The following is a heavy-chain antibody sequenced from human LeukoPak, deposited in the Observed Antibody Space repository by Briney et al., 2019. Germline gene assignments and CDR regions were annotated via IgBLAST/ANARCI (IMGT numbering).Heavy chain of an antibody. J-gene: IGHJ6*02. CDR1: GYSLTSYG. Sequence: ASVKVSCKASGYSLTSYGISWVRQAPGQGLEWMGWISAYNGNTNYAQKLQGRVTMTTDTSTSTAYMELRSLRSDDTAVYYCARGTVVYYYYGMDVWGQGTTVTVSS. D-gene: IGHD2-15*01. CDR2: ISAYNGNT. CDR3: ARGTVVYYYYGMDV. V-gene: IGHV1-18*01.